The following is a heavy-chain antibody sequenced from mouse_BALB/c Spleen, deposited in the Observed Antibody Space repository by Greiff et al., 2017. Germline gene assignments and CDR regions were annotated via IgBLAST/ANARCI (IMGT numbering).Heavy chain of an antibody. CDR1: GFNIKDYY. D-gene: IGHD2-14*01. J-gene: IGHJ2*01. Sequence: EVQLQQSGAELVRSGASVKLSCTASGFNIKDYYMHWVKQRPEQGLEWIGWIDPENGDTEYAPKFQGKATMTADTSSNTAYLQLSSVTSEDTAVYYCSYRYEGPFDYWGQGTTLTVSS. CDR3: SYRYEGPFDY. V-gene: IGHV14-4*02. CDR2: IDPENGDT.